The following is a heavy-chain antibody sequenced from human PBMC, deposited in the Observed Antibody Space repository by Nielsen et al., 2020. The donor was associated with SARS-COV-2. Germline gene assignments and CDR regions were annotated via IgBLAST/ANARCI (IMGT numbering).Heavy chain of an antibody. CDR2: ITSRSTYT. J-gene: IGHJ4*02. V-gene: IGHV3-11*06. CDR3: ARDDPGTRTFDY. CDR1: GFTFSDYY. Sequence: GESLKISCAASGFTFSDYYMSWIRQAPGKGLEWISYITSRSTYTNYAASVKGRFTISRDNAKNSLYLQMNSLRAEDTAVYYCARDDPGTRTFDYWGQGTLVTVSS. D-gene: IGHD1-14*01.